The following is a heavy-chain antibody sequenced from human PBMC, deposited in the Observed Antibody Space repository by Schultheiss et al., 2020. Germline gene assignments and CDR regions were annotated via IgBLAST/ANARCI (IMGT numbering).Heavy chain of an antibody. D-gene: IGHD4-17*01. J-gene: IGHJ4*02. Sequence: SETLSLTCAVSGGSISSSSYYWGWIRQPPGKGLEWIGYIYHSGSTYYNPSLKSRVTISVDRSKNQFSLKLSSVTAADTAVYYCARHYGDYVYFDFWGQGTLVTVSS. CDR2: IYHSGST. V-gene: IGHV4-39*07. CDR1: GGSISSSSYY. CDR3: ARHYGDYVYFDF.